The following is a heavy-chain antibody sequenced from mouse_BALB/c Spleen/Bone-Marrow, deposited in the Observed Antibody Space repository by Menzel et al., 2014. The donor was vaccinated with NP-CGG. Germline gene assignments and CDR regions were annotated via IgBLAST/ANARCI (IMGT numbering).Heavy chain of an antibody. CDR3: ARRDNYDAMDY. CDR1: GYTFXDYA. CDR2: ISTYYGDA. D-gene: IGHD1-3*01. V-gene: IGHV1S137*01. Sequence: QVQLQQSGAELVRPGVSVKISCKSSGYTFXDYAMHWVKQSHAKSLEWIGVISTYYGDASYNQKFKGKATMTVDKSSSTAYMELARLTSEDSAIYYCARRDNYDAMDYWGQGTSVTVSS. J-gene: IGHJ4*01.